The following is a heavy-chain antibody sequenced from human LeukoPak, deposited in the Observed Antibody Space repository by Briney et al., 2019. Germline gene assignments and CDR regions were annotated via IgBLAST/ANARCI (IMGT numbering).Heavy chain of an antibody. D-gene: IGHD2-15*01. J-gene: IGHJ6*03. V-gene: IGHV3-21*01. CDR3: ARDRYIVVVAAVMDV. Sequence: PGGSLRLSCAASGFTFSSYSMNWVRQAPGKGLEWVSSISSSSSYIYYADSVKGRFTISRDNAKNSLYLQMNSLRAEDTAVYYCARDRYIVVVAAVMDVWGKGTTVTVSS. CDR1: GFTFSSYS. CDR2: ISSSSSYI.